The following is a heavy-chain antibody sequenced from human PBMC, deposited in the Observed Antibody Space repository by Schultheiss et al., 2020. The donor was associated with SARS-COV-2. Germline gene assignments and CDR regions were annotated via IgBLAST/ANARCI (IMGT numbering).Heavy chain of an antibody. J-gene: IGHJ4*02. CDR2: IWYDGSNK. CDR3: AKDVNLIYCSSTSCYVDY. V-gene: IGHV3-33*06. CDR1: GFTFSSYS. Sequence: GGSLRLSCAASGFTFSSYSMNWVRQAPGKGLEWVAVIWYDGSNKYYADSVKGRFTISRDNSKNTLYLQMNSLRAEDTAVYYCAKDVNLIYCSSTSCYVDYWGQGTLVTVSS. D-gene: IGHD2-2*01.